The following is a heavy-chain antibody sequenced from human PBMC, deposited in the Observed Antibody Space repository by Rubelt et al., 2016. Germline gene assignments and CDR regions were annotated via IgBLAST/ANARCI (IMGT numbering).Heavy chain of an antibody. J-gene: IGHJ4*02. CDR1: TFDSSA. CDR3: ARELAGYDFWSGYQTDTRGTFDY. D-gene: IGHD3-3*01. Sequence: TFDSSAMHWVRQAPGKGLEWVAIVSYDGANEYYRDSVKARFTISRDNSKNTLYLQMNSLRPEDTAVYYCARELAGYDFWSGYQTDTRGTFDYWGQGTLVTVSS. CDR2: VSYDGANE. V-gene: IGHV3-30*03.